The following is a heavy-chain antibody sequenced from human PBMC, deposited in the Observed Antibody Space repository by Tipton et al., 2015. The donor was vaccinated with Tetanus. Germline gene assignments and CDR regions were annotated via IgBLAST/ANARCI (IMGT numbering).Heavy chain of an antibody. V-gene: IGHV3-30-3*01. CDR3: ARDQSPDRIAVAGALDY. J-gene: IGHJ4*02. D-gene: IGHD6-19*01. Sequence: LRLSCAASGFTFSSYAMHWVRQAPGKGLEWVAVISYDGSNKYYADSVKGRFTISRDNSKNTLYLQMNSLRAEDTAVYYCARDQSPDRIAVAGALDYWGQGTLVTVSS. CDR2: ISYDGSNK. CDR1: GFTFSSYA.